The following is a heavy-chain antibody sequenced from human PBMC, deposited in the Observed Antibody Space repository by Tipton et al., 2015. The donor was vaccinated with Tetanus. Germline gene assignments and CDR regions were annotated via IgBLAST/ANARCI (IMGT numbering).Heavy chain of an antibody. Sequence: LSLTCTVSGGSMSNNYWSWIRQPPGKGLEWIAYIFHSGSTNYSPSLKSRVAISMDTSKNQVSLRLTSVTAADTAVYSCAGGLVRRYGPWGRGTLVSVSS. D-gene: IGHD3-10*01. V-gene: IGHV4-59*01. CDR2: IFHSGST. CDR1: GGSMSNNY. J-gene: IGHJ4*02. CDR3: AGGLVRRYGP.